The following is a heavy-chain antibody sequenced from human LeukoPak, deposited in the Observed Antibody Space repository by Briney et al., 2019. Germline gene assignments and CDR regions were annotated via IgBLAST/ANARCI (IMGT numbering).Heavy chain of an antibody. CDR2: IYTSGST. V-gene: IGHV4-4*07. D-gene: IGHD4-17*01. CDR3: ARQKFDYGVDY. Sequence: TSETLSLTCTVSGGSISSYYWSWIRQPAGKGLEWIGRIYTSGSTNYNPSLKSRVTISVDTSKNQFSLKLSSVTAADTAVYYCARQKFDYGVDYWGQGTLVTVSS. CDR1: GGSISSYY. J-gene: IGHJ4*02.